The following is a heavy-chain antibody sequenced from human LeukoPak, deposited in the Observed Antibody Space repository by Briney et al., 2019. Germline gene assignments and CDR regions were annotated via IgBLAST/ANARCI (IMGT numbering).Heavy chain of an antibody. J-gene: IGHJ3*02. CDR2: IGSSSSSI. V-gene: IGHV3-21*01. CDR1: GFTFSNYS. Sequence: GGSLRLSCAASGFTFSNYSMNWVRQAPGKGLEWASSIGSSSSSIYYADSVKGRFTISRDNPKNSLYLQLNSLRAEDTAVYYCARETMEAFDIWGQGTMITVSS. CDR3: ARETMEAFDI. D-gene: IGHD3-10*01.